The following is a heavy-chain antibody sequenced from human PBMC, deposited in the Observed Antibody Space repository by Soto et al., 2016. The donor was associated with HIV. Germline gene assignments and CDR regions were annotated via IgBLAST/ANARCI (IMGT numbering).Heavy chain of an antibody. J-gene: IGHJ3*02. CDR2: ISGGGGSP. CDR3: VKGGSIPQPHHTFDI. CDR1: GFTFSNYG. D-gene: IGHD3-16*01. V-gene: IGHV3-23*01. Sequence: EVQLLESGGGLVQPGGSLTLSCAASGFTFSNYGMNWVRQAPGKGLEWVSVISGGGGSPYYAESVKGRFSISRDNSKNTLYLQMNSLRAEDTAVYYCVKGGSIPQPHHTFDIWGQGTMVTVSS.